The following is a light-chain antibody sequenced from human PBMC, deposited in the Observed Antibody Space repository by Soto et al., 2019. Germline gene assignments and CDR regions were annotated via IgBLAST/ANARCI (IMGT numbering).Light chain of an antibody. CDR3: CSYASNYIYV. Sequence: QSALTQPRSVSGSPGQSVTISCTGASSNVGGYNYVSWYQQHPGKAPKLIIYDVNKRPSGLPDRFSGSKSGNTASLTISGLQAEDEADYYCCSYASNYIYVFGTGTKLTVL. CDR2: DVN. V-gene: IGLV2-11*01. CDR1: SSNVGGYNY. J-gene: IGLJ1*01.